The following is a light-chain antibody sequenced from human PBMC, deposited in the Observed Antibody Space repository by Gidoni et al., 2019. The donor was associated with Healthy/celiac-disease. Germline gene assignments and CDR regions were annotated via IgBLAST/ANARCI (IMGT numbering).Light chain of an antibody. CDR1: QSVSSY. Sequence: EIVLTQSPATLSLSPGERATLSCSAIQSVSSYLAWYKQKPGQVPRLIIYDASNRATCSPARFSGSGSGTDFTLTISSLEHEDFAVYYCQQRRNWPRTFGQGTKVEIK. V-gene: IGKV3-11*01. CDR2: DAS. J-gene: IGKJ1*01. CDR3: QQRRNWPRT.